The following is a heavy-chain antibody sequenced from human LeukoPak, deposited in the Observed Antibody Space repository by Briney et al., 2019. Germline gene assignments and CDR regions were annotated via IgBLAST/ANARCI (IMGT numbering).Heavy chain of an antibody. J-gene: IGHJ4*02. D-gene: IGHD3-22*01. V-gene: IGHV4-31*03. CDR3: ARFFYYDRSDYYPYCFDY. CDR2: IYYSGST. Sequence: SETLSLTCTVSGSSISSAAYYWSWIRQHPGKGLEWIGNIYYSGSTFSNPSLKSRVTMSVDTSKNQFSLNLSSVTAADTAVYYCARFFYYDRSDYYPYCFDYWGQGTLVTVSS. CDR1: GSSISSAAYY.